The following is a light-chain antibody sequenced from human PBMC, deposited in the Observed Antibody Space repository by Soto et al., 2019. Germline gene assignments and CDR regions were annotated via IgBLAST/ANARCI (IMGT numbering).Light chain of an antibody. CDR2: DVS. CDR1: SSDVGSYNY. J-gene: IGLJ2*01. Sequence: QSALTQPASVSGSPGQSITISCTGTSSDVGSYNYVSWYQQYPGKAPKLMIYDVSNRPSGVSYRFSGSKSGNTASLTISGLQAEDEADYYGSSYTTSSPHVVFGGGTKLTVL. CDR3: SSYTTSSPHVV. V-gene: IGLV2-14*01.